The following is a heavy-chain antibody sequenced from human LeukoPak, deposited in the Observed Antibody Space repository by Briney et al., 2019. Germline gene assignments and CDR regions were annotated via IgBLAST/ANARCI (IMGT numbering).Heavy chain of an antibody. D-gene: IGHD2-15*01. J-gene: IGHJ5*02. CDR3: ARGPWWGALSRWFDP. V-gene: IGHV1-8*03. CDR2: MNPNSGNT. Sequence: ASVEVSCKASGYTFTSYDINWVRQATGQGLEWMGWMNPNSGNTGYAQKFQGRVTITRNTSISTASMELSSLRSEDTAVYYCARGPWWGALSRWFDPWGQGNLVTVSS. CDR1: GYTFTSYD.